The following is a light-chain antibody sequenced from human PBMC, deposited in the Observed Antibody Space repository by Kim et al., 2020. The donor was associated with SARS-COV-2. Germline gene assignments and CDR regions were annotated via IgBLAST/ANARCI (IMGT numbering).Light chain of an antibody. CDR3: QQYRSSPLT. V-gene: IGKV3-20*01. J-gene: IGKJ4*01. CDR2: GAS. Sequence: SPGERATLSCRTSQSVTSSSLAWYQQKPGQAPRLLMYGASSRATGIPDRCSGSGSGTDFTLTISRLEPEDFAVYYCQQYRSSPLTFGGGTKVDIK. CDR1: QSVTSSS.